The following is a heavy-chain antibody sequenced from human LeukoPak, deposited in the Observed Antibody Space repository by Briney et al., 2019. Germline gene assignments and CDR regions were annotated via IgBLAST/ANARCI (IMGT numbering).Heavy chain of an antibody. D-gene: IGHD3-10*01. CDR3: ARERLAMVRGVIPKEAWGWFDP. V-gene: IGHV3-30*02. J-gene: IGHJ5*02. CDR1: GFTFSSYG. Sequence: PGGSLRLSCAASGFTFSSYGMHWVRQAPGKGLEWAAFIRYDGSNKYYADSVKGRFTISRDNSKNTLYLQMNSLRAADTAVYYCARERLAMVRGVIPKEAWGWFDPWGQGTLVTVSS. CDR2: IRYDGSNK.